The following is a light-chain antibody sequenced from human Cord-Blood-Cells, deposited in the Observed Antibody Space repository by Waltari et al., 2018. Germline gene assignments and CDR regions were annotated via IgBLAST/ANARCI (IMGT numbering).Light chain of an antibody. CDR3: QQYNNWWT. CDR1: QSVSSN. V-gene: IGKV3-15*01. Sequence: EIVMTQSPATLSVSPGERATLSCRASQSVSSNLAWYQQKPGQAPRLLIYGASTRATGIPARFSGNGSGTEFTLTISSLQSEDFVVYYCQQYNNWWTFGQGTKVEIK. J-gene: IGKJ1*01. CDR2: GAS.